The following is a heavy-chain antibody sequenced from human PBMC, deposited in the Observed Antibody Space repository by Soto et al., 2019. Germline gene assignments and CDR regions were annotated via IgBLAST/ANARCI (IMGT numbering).Heavy chain of an antibody. D-gene: IGHD2-8*01. CDR3: AKAEDIVLMVYASYFDY. CDR1: GFTFSSYA. V-gene: IGHV3-23*01. Sequence: GWSLRLSCAASGFTFSSYAMSWVRQAPGKGLEWVSAISGSGGSTYYADSVKGRFTISRDNSKNTLYLQMNSLRAEDTAVYYCAKAEDIVLMVYASYFDYWGQGTLVTASS. CDR2: ISGSGGST. J-gene: IGHJ4*02.